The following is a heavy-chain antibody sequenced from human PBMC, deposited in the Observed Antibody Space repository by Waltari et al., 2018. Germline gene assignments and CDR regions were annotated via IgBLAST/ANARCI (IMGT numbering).Heavy chain of an antibody. CDR3: ASTLQYSSGWYPFDY. J-gene: IGHJ4*02. D-gene: IGHD6-19*01. V-gene: IGHV3-33*01. CDR1: GITFSSYG. CDR2: VWYDGSNK. Sequence: QVQLVESGGGVVKPGRSLRLSCAASGITFSSYGMSWVCQAPGKGLGWVAIVWYDGSNKYYADSVKGRFTISRDNSKNTLYLQMNSLSADDTAVYYCASTLQYSSGWYPFDYWGQGTLVTVSS.